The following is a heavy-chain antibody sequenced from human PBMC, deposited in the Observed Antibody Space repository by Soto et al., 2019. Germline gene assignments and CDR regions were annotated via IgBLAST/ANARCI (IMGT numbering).Heavy chain of an antibody. CDR3: ERHVFAGGVTSTGFDS. V-gene: IGHV4-39*01. Sequence: SETLSLTCTVSDGSISSSNYYWGWIRQSPGKGLEWIGSFFYSGGTYYNPSLKSRVTIFVDTSKNQVSLKLSSVTAADTAVYYCERHVFAGGVTSTGFDSWGKGTLVT. CDR1: DGSISSSNYY. J-gene: IGHJ5*01. D-gene: IGHD3-10*02. CDR2: FFYSGGT.